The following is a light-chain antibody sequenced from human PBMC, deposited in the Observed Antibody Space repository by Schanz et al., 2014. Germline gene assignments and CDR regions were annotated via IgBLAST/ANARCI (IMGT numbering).Light chain of an antibody. CDR2: EVS. CDR1: STDVGGYNY. Sequence: QSALTQPPSASGSPGQSVTISCTGTSTDVGGYNYVSWYQHHPGKAPKLMIYEVSKRPSGVPDRFSGSKSGNTASLTVSGLQAEDEADYYCCSYAGSHYVFGTGTKLTVL. CDR3: CSYAGSHYV. V-gene: IGLV2-8*01. J-gene: IGLJ1*01.